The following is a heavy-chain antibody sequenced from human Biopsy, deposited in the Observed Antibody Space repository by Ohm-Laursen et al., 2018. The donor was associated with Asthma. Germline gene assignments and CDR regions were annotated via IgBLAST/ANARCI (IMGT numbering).Heavy chain of an antibody. CDR1: GFMLRSFG. Sequence: SLRLSCAASGFMLRSFGMHWVRQAPGKGLEWVAVISYDGNHKFYEDSVKGRFTISRDNSRNTLYLQMNSLRTEDTAVYYCAKRRGYSGHDNDYWGQGTLVIVSS. J-gene: IGHJ4*02. D-gene: IGHD5-12*01. V-gene: IGHV3-30*18. CDR3: AKRRGYSGHDNDY. CDR2: ISYDGNHK.